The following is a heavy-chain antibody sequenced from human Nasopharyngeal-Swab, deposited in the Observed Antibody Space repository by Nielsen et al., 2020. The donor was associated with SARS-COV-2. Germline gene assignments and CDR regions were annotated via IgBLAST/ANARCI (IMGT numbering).Heavy chain of an antibody. J-gene: IGHJ4*02. Sequence: GESLKISCAASRFTFSNYGMHWVRQAPDKGLEWVAVIWYDASKKYYADSVKGRFTISRDNSKNTLYLQMNSLRAEDTAVYYCAKGYDLWGGLDYWGQGTLVTVSS. CDR1: RFTFSNYG. V-gene: IGHV3-33*06. CDR3: AKGYDLWGGLDY. D-gene: IGHD3-3*01. CDR2: IWYDASKK.